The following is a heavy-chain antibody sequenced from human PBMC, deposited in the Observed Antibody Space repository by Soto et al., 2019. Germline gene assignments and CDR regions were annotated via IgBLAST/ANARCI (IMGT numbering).Heavy chain of an antibody. D-gene: IGHD3-10*01. CDR2: IYYSGST. V-gene: IGHV4-31*03. CDR1: GDSISSGGYY. Sequence: SETLSLTCTVSGDSISSGGYYWSWIRQLPGKGLEWIGYIYYSGSTYYNPSLKSRVTISVDTSKDQFSLKLSSVTAADTAVYYCARANFDSGSYYSDYWGQGTLVTVSS. CDR3: ARANFDSGSYYSDY. J-gene: IGHJ4*02.